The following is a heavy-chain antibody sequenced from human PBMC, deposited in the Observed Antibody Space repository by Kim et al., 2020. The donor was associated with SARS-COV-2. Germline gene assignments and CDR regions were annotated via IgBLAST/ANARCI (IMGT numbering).Heavy chain of an antibody. V-gene: IGHV4-30-2*04. Sequence: NNTPHLESRVTISVDTSKNQCSLRLSSVTAADTAVYYWATSGGGGAFDIWGQGTMVTVSS. D-gene: IGHD1-26*01. CDR3: ATSGGGGAFDI. J-gene: IGHJ3*02.